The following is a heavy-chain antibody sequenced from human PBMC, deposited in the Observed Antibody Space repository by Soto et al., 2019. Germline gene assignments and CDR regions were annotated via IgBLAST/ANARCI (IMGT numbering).Heavy chain of an antibody. CDR3: ARVGCISTSCLQSVGPDYYYGMDV. CDR1: GGTFSSYA. Sequence: QVQLVQSGAEVKKPGSSVKVSCKASGGTFSSYAISWVRQAPGQGLEWMGGIIPIFGTANYAQKFQGRVTITADESTSTAYMELGRLRSEDTAVYYCARVGCISTSCLQSVGPDYYYGMDVWGQGPTVTVSS. CDR2: IIPIFGTA. V-gene: IGHV1-69*12. D-gene: IGHD2-2*01. J-gene: IGHJ6*02.